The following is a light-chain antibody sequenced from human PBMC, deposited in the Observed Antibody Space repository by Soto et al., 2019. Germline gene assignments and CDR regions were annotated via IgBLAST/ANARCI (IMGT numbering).Light chain of an antibody. CDR2: GAS. CDR3: QQYGSSPPYP. Sequence: EIVLTQSPGTLSLSPGERATLSCRASQSVTSNYLARYQQKPGQAPRLLIFGASNRATGIPDRLSGSGSGIDFTLTITRLEHEDFSVYYCQQYGSSPPYPFGRGTRLEIK. V-gene: IGKV3-20*01. CDR1: QSVTSNY. J-gene: IGKJ5*01.